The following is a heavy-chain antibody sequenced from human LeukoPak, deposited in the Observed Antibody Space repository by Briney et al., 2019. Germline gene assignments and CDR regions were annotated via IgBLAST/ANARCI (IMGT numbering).Heavy chain of an antibody. J-gene: IGHJ4*02. CDR2: IIPILGIA. CDR3: ASRGGLPDTAMVMDDY. Sequence: ASVKVSCKASGYTFTSYGISWVRQAPGQGLEWMGRIIPILGIANYAQKFQGRVTITADKSTSTAYMELSSLRSEDTAVYYCASRGGLPDTAMVMDDYWGQGTLVTVSS. CDR1: GYTFTSYG. V-gene: IGHV1-69*04. D-gene: IGHD5-18*01.